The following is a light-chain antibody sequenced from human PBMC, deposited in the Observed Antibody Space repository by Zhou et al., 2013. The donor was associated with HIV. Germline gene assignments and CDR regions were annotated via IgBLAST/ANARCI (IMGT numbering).Light chain of an antibody. V-gene: IGKV3-20*01. Sequence: EIVMTQSPATLSGLPGERATLFCRASQSVSSSYIAWYQQKPGQAPRLLIHGAFSRATGIPDRFSGSGSGTDFTLTISRLEPEDLAVYYCQQYGSSPPNTFGQGTRLEFK. CDR3: QQYGSSPPNT. CDR1: QSVSSSY. J-gene: IGKJ2*01. CDR2: GAF.